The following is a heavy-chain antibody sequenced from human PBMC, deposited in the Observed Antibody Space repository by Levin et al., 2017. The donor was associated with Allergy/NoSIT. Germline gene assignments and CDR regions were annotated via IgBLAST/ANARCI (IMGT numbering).Heavy chain of an antibody. V-gene: IGHV1-69*13. CDR3: ASTGEFGSSGTPFDY. D-gene: IGHD2-15*01. CDR2: IIPIFGTA. J-gene: IGHJ4*02. Sequence: SVKVSCKASGGTFSSYAISWVRQAPGQGLEWMGGIIPIFGTANYAQKFQGRVTITADESTSTAYMELSSLRSEDTAVYYCASTGEFGSSGTPFDYWGQGTLVTVSS. CDR1: GGTFSSYA.